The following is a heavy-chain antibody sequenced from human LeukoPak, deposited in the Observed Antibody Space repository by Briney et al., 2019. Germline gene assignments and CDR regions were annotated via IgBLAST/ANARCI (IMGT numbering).Heavy chain of an antibody. Sequence: GESLKISCKGCGDRFTSYWVAWVRQMPAKGQEWMGIIFPGDSDTRYSPSIQGQVTISVDRPISTAYLQWSSLKASDTAIYYCARRPLHSQNWLAPWGQGTLVTVSS. CDR1: GDRFTSYW. CDR3: ARRPLHSQNWLAP. V-gene: IGHV5-51*01. CDR2: IFPGDSDT. J-gene: IGHJ5*02.